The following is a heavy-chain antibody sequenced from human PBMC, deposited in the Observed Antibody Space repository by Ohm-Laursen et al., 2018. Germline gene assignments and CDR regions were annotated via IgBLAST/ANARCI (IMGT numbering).Heavy chain of an antibody. D-gene: IGHD3-3*01. Sequence: ASVKVSCKASGYTFTGYYMHWVRQAPGQGLEWMGWINPNSGGTNYAQKFQGRVTTTRNTSISTAYMELSSLRSEDTAVYYCARGALITIFGVVTEMDWFDPWGQGTLVTVSS. J-gene: IGHJ5*02. CDR3: ARGALITIFGVVTEMDWFDP. CDR1: GYTFTGYY. CDR2: INPNSGGT. V-gene: IGHV1-2*02.